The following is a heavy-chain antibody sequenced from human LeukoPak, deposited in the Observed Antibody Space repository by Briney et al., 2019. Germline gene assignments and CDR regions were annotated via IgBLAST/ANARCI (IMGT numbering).Heavy chain of an antibody. CDR3: AREASSGSLGAFDI. Sequence: PSETLSLTCTVSGGSISSYYWSWIRQPPGKGLEWIGYIYYSGSTNYNPSLKSRVTISVDTSKNQFSLKLSSVTAADTAVYYCAREASSGSLGAFDIWGQGTMVTVSS. CDR2: IYYSGST. V-gene: IGHV4-59*01. J-gene: IGHJ3*02. D-gene: IGHD3-22*01. CDR1: GGSISSYY.